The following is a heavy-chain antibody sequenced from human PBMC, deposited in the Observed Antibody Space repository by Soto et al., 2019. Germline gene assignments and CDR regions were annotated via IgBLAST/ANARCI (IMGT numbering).Heavy chain of an antibody. J-gene: IGHJ5*02. Sequence: PSETLSLTCTVSGGSISSYYWSWIRQPPGKGLEWIGYIYYSGSTNYNPSLKSRVTISVDTSKNQFSLKLSSVTAADTAVYYCGRALPNYDFWSGYNNWFDPWGQGTLVTVSS. V-gene: IGHV4-59*01. CDR1: GGSISSYY. CDR3: GRALPNYDFWSGYNNWFDP. CDR2: IYYSGST. D-gene: IGHD3-3*01.